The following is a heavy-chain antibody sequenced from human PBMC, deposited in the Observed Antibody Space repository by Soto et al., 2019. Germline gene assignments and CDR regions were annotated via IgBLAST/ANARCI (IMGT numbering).Heavy chain of an antibody. CDR1: GFTVSSNY. V-gene: IGHV3-53*02. CDR3: AGPSSGWSAHTGPGYFDL. J-gene: IGHJ2*01. D-gene: IGHD6-19*01. Sequence: EVQLVETGGGLIQPGGSLRLSCAASGFTVSSNYMSWVRQAPAKGLEWVSVIYSGGSTYYADSVKGRFTISRDNSKNTLYLQMNSLRAEDTSVYYCAGPSSGWSAHTGPGYFDLWGGGTLVTVSS. CDR2: IYSGGST.